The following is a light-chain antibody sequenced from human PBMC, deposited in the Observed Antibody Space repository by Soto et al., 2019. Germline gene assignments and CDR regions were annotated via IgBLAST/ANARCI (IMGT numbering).Light chain of an antibody. CDR3: SSYTSSSTPALYV. CDR1: SSDVGVYNY. CDR2: DVS. V-gene: IGLV2-14*01. J-gene: IGLJ1*01. Sequence: VLTQPASVSGSPGRSITISCTGTSSDVGVYNYVSWYQQHPGKAPKLMIYDVSNRPSGVSNRFSGSKSGNTASLTISGLQAEDEADYYCSSYTSSSTPALYVFGTGTKVTVL.